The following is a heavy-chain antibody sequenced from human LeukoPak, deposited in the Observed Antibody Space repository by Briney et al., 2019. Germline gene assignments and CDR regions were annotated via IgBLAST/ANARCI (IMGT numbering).Heavy chain of an antibody. CDR1: GFTFSSYS. Sequence: GGSLRLSCAASGFTFSSYSMNWDRQAPGKGLEWVSSISSSSSYIYYADSVKGRFTISRDNAKNSLYLQMNSLRAEDTAVYYCARGYSSSSGVDYWGQGTLVTVSS. J-gene: IGHJ4*02. CDR3: ARGYSSSSGVDY. CDR2: ISSSSSYI. V-gene: IGHV3-21*01. D-gene: IGHD6-6*01.